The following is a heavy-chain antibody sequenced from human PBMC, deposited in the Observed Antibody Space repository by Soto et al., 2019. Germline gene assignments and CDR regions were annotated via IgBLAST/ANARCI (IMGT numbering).Heavy chain of an antibody. D-gene: IGHD3-10*01. CDR3: ARSHLRRYYYGSGSESAFDP. V-gene: IGHV4-59*01. CDR2: IYYSGST. CDR1: GGSISSYY. J-gene: IGHJ5*02. Sequence: QVQLQESGPGLVKPSETLSHTCTVSGGSISSYYWSWIRQPPGQGLEWIGYIYYSGSTNYNPSLTGPATLSVDASKNQLPLKLSSVTAADTAVYYCARSHLRRYYYGSGSESAFDPWGQGTLVTVS.